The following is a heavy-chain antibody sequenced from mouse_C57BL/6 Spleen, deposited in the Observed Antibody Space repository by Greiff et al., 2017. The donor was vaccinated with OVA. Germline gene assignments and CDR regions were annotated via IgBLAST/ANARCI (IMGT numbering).Heavy chain of an antibody. J-gene: IGHJ1*03. CDR3: ARHETYYGSSYKYFDV. CDR2: FYPGSGSI. V-gene: IGHV1-62-2*01. CDR1: GYTFTEYT. D-gene: IGHD1-1*01. Sequence: QVQLQQSGAELVKPGASVKLSCKASGYTFTEYTIHWVKQRSGQGLEWIGWFYPGSGSIKYNEKFKDKATLPADKSSRTVSMELSRLTSEDSAVYFCARHETYYGSSYKYFDVWGTGATVTVSS.